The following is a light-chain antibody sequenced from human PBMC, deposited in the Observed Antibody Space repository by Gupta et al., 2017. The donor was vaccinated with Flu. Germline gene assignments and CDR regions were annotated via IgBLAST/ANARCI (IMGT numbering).Light chain of an antibody. CDR2: GAS. CDR1: RSLGALS. CDR3: HHYGPLPWT. J-gene: IGKJ1*01. V-gene: IGKV3-20*01. Sequence: IVLTQSPGTLSLTPGESASLSCRASRSLGALSVAWYQLRPGQVPMLVIYGASNRAAGFPGRFSGGGSGTDFTLTIVGLEPEDFALYVCHHYGPLPWTFGRGTKVE.